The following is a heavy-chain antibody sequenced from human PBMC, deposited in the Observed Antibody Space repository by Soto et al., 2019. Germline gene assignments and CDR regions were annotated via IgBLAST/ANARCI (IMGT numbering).Heavy chain of an antibody. J-gene: IGHJ6*02. Sequence: SETLSLTCAVYGGSFSGYYWSWIRQPPGKGLEWIGEINHSGSTNYNPSLKSRVTISVDTSKNQFSLKLSSVTAADTAVYYCARHVVRRRYHRAYYGMDVWGQGTTVTVSS. CDR1: GGSFSGYY. CDR3: ARHVVRRRYHRAYYGMDV. CDR2: INHSGST. D-gene: IGHD2-2*01. V-gene: IGHV4-34*01.